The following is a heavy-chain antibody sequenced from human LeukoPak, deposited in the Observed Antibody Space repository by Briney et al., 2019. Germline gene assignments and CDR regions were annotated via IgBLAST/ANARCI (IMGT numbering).Heavy chain of an antibody. CDR3: ARDYVDDIPMIKDY. CDR1: GYTFTSYH. Sequence: ASVKVSCKASGYTFTSYHTHWVRQAPGQGLEWMGLINLSGGSTTYAQRFQGRATLTRDTSTSTVYMELSSLRSEDTAVYYCARDYVDDIPMIKDYWGQGTLVTVSS. D-gene: IGHD2-8*01. V-gene: IGHV1-46*01. CDR2: INLSGGST. J-gene: IGHJ4*02.